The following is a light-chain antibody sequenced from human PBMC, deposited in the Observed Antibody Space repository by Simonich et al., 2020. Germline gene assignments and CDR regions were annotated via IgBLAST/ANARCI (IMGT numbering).Light chain of an antibody. CDR3: CSYAGSSTVV. CDR2: EGS. Sequence: QSAPTQPASVSGSPGQSITISCTGTSSDVGSYNLVSWYQTHPGKAPKLMIYEGSKRPSGVSNRFSGSKSGNTASLTISGLQAEDEADYYCCSYAGSSTVVFGGGTKLTVL. V-gene: IGLV2-23*01. J-gene: IGLJ2*01. CDR1: SSDVGSYNL.